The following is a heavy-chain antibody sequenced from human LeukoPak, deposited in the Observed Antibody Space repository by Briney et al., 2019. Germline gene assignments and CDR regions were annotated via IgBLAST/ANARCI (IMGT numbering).Heavy chain of an antibody. V-gene: IGHV3-43D*03. Sequence: QSGGSLRLSCAASGFTFDDYAMHWVRQAPGKGLEWVSLITWDGDSTYYADSVKGRFTISRDNSKNTLYLQMNSLRAEDTAVYYCAKDKYNWNAEEPTIDAFDIWGQGTMVTVSS. J-gene: IGHJ3*02. CDR2: ITWDGDST. CDR1: GFTFDDYA. D-gene: IGHD1-20*01. CDR3: AKDKYNWNAEEPTIDAFDI.